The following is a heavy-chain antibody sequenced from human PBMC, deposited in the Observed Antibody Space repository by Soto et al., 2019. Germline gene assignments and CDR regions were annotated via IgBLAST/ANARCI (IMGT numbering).Heavy chain of an antibody. CDR3: ARVNTIFLSAFDI. Sequence: SETLSLTCAVSGGSITSPNYYWGWVRQPSGKGPEWIGTISYTRNTFYSLSLRSRVTISLDTSKNQFSLKLNSVAAADSAVYYCARVNTIFLSAFDIWGQGTMVTVSS. J-gene: IGHJ3*02. D-gene: IGHD3-3*01. CDR1: GGSITSPNYY. V-gene: IGHV4-39*01. CDR2: ISYTRNT.